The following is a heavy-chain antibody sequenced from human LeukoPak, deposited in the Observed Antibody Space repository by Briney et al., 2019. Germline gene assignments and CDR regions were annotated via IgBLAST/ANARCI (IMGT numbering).Heavy chain of an antibody. CDR2: INPSGGST. Sequence: ASVKVSCKASGNTFTSYYIHWVRQAPGQGLEWMGIINPSGGSTSYAQKFQGRVTMTRDTSMSTVYMELSSLRSEDTAVYYCASLSANTPKDYWGQGTLVTVSS. CDR3: ASLSANTPKDY. D-gene: IGHD5/OR15-5a*01. CDR1: GNTFTSYY. V-gene: IGHV1-46*01. J-gene: IGHJ4*02.